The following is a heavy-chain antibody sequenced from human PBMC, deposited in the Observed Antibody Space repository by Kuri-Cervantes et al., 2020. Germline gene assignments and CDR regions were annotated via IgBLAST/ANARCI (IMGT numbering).Heavy chain of an antibody. CDR1: GFTFSSYG. D-gene: IGHD3-22*01. Sequence: GESLKISCAASGFTFSSYGMHWVRQAPGKGLEWVAVISYDGSNKYYADSVKGRFTISRDNSKNTLYLQMSSLRAEDTAVYYCARDGDSGGYIDYWGQGTLVTVSS. J-gene: IGHJ4*02. V-gene: IGHV3-30*03. CDR2: ISYDGSNK. CDR3: ARDGDSGGYIDY.